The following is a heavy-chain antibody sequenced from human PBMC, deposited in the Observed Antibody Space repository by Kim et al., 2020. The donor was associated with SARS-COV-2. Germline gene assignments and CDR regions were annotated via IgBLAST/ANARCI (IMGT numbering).Heavy chain of an antibody. Sequence: ASVKVSCKASGYTFTSYDINWVRQATGQGLEWMGWMNPNSGNTGYAQKFQGRVTMTRNTSISTAYMELSSLRSEDTAVYYCARGPTVLLWFGELLRPTSYYGMDVWGQGTTVTVSS. D-gene: IGHD3-10*01. CDR1: GYTFTSYD. CDR3: ARGPTVLLWFGELLRPTSYYGMDV. CDR2: MNPNSGNT. V-gene: IGHV1-8*01. J-gene: IGHJ6*02.